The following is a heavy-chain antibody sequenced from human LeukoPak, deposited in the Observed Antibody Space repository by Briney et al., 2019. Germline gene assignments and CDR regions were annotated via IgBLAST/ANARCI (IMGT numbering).Heavy chain of an antibody. J-gene: IGHJ4*02. Sequence: GGSLRLSCAASGFTFSSYGMHWVRQAPGKGLEGVAVIWYDGSNKYYADSVKRRFTISRDNSKNTLYLQMNSLRAEDTAVYYCARDGGRGTTVTIDYWGQGTLVTVSS. D-gene: IGHD4-11*01. CDR1: GFTFSSYG. V-gene: IGHV3-33*01. CDR2: IWYDGSNK. CDR3: ARDGGRGTTVTIDY.